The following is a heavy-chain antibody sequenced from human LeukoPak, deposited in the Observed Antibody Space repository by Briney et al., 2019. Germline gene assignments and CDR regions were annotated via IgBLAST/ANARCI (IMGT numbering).Heavy chain of an antibody. CDR2: IIPIFGTA. D-gene: IGHD2-21*01. J-gene: IGHJ4*02. CDR3: ASSAGIVVVPSDFDY. CDR1: GGTFSSYA. V-gene: IGHV1-69*01. Sequence: SVKVSCKASGGTFSSYAISWVRQAPGQGLEWMGGIIPIFGTANYAQKFQGRVTITADESTSTAYMELSSLRSEDTAVSYCASSAGIVVVPSDFDYWGQGTLVTVSS.